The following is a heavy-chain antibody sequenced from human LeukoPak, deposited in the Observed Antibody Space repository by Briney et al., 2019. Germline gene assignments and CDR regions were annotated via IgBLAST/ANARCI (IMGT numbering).Heavy chain of an antibody. V-gene: IGHV3-48*03. CDR3: ARLLYYYDSSIYQRYFDY. D-gene: IGHD3-22*01. CDR2: ISSTGTNI. CDR1: GFTFSSYE. J-gene: IGHJ4*02. Sequence: PGGSLRLSCAASGFTFSSYEMNWVRQAPGKGLEWLSYISSTGTNIYYADSVKGRFTISRDNSKNTLYLQMNSLRAEDTAVYYCARLLYYYDSSIYQRYFDYWGQGTLVTVSS.